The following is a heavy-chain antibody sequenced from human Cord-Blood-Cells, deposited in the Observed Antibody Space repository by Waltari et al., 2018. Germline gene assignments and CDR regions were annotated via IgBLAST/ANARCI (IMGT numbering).Heavy chain of an antibody. J-gene: IGHJ3*02. V-gene: IGHV4-59*01. D-gene: IGHD2-2*02. Sequence: QVQLQESGPGLVKPSETLSLTCTVSGGSLSSYYWSWIRQPPGKGLEWIGYIYYSGSTNYNPSLKSRVTISVDTSKNQFSLKLSSVTAADTAVYYCARDCGSTSCYTFAFDIWGQGTMVTVSS. CDR3: ARDCGSTSCYTFAFDI. CDR1: GGSLSSYY. CDR2: IYYSGST.